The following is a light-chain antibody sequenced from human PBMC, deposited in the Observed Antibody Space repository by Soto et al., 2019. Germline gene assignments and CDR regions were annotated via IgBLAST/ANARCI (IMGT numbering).Light chain of an antibody. CDR2: GAS. J-gene: IGKJ3*01. V-gene: IGKV3-15*01. CDR3: HQYNSWPRGT. CDR1: QIISSSY. Sequence: EIVLTQSPGTLSLSPGETATLSCRASQIISSSYLAWYQQKPGQAPRLLLYGASTRATGIPVRFRGSGSGTEFTLTISSLQSEDSAVYYCHQYNSWPRGTFGPGTKVEIK.